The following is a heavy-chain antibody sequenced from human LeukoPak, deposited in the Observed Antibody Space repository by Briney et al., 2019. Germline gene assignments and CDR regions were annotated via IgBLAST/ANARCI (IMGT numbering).Heavy chain of an antibody. CDR1: GGSFSGYY. V-gene: IGHV4-34*01. CDR2: INHSGST. CDR3: ARDRVLAASPYGMDV. D-gene: IGHD6-6*01. Sequence: PSETLSLTCAVYGGSFSGYYWSWIRQPPGKGLEWIGEINHSGSTNYNPSLKSRVTISVDKSKNQFSLKLSSVTAADTAVYYCARDRVLAASPYGMDVWGQGTTVTVSS. J-gene: IGHJ6*02.